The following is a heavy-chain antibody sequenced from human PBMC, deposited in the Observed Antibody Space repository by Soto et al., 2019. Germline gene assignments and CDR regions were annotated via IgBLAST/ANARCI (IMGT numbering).Heavy chain of an antibody. CDR1: GFTFSSYG. CDR2: ISYDGSNK. Sequence: QVQLVESGGGVVQPGRSLRLSCAASGFTFSSYGMHWVRQAPGKGLEWVAVISYDGSNKYYADSVKGRFTISRDNSKNTLYLQMNSLRADDTAVYYCARDALDYYYGMDVWGQGTTVTVCS. CDR3: ARDALDYYYGMDV. J-gene: IGHJ6*02. V-gene: IGHV3-30*03.